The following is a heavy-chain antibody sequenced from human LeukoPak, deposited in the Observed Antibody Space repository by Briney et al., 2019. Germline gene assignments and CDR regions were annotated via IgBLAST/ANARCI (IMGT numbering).Heavy chain of an antibody. CDR2: IYHSGST. D-gene: IGHD5-12*01. CDR1: GGSISSGGYS. J-gene: IGHJ4*02. V-gene: IGHV4-30-2*01. Sequence: SETLSLTCAVSGGSISSGGYSWSWIRQPPGKGLEWIGYIYHSGSTYYNPSLKSRVTISVDRSKNQFSLKLSSVAAADTAVYYCARVPHRGFFDYWGQGTLVTVSP. CDR3: ARVPHRGFFDY.